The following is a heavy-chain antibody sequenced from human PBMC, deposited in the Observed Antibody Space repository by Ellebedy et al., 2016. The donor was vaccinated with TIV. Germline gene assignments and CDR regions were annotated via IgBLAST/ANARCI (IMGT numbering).Heavy chain of an antibody. Sequence: GESLKISCAASGISLRSYAMSWVRQAPGKGLEWISTIGGTSGTTYYSESVKGRFTVSRDTSSNTLYLQMSSLRAEDTAVYYCERGGVVGPYGMDVWGQGTTVTVSS. CDR2: IGGTSGTT. CDR1: GISLRSYA. J-gene: IGHJ6*02. D-gene: IGHD1-26*01. CDR3: ERGGVVGPYGMDV. V-gene: IGHV3-23*01.